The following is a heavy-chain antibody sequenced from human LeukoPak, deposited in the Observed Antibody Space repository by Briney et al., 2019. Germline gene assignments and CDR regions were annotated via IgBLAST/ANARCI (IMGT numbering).Heavy chain of an antibody. J-gene: IGHJ4*02. CDR3: ARRVAVTARYYFVY. CDR1: GGSISSYY. D-gene: IGHD2-21*02. V-gene: IGHV4-59*08. Sequence: SETLSLTCTVSGGSISSYYWSWIRQPPGKGLEWIGYIYYSGSTNYNPSLKSRVTISVDTSKNQFSLKLSSVTAADTAVYYCARRVAVTARYYFVYWGQGTLVTVSS. CDR2: IYYSGST.